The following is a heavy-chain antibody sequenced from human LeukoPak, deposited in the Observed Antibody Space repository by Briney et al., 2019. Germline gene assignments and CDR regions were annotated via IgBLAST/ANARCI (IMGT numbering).Heavy chain of an antibody. CDR2: IYYSGIT. J-gene: IGHJ4*02. Sequence: SETLSLTCTVAGGSISTYYRNWILQPPGKGLEWIGYIYYSGITNYNPSLKSRVTISVDTSKNQFSLKLSSVTAADTAVYYCARDLRDSSGYRTFDSWSQGTLVTVSS. CDR1: GGSISTYY. V-gene: IGHV4-59*01. CDR3: ARDLRDSSGYRTFDS. D-gene: IGHD3-22*01.